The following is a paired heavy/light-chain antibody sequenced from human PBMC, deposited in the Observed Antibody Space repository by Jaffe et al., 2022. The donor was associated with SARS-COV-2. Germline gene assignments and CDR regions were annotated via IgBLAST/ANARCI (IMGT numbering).Light chain of an antibody. V-gene: IGKV3-15*01. CDR3: QQYNDWPYT. CDR2: GES. CDR1: QSVSIN. Sequence: EIVMTQSPATLSVSPGERATLSCRARQSVSINLAWYQQKPGQAPRLLIYGESTRATGIPARFSGSGSGTEFTLTISSLQSEDFAVYYCQQYNDWPYTFGQGTKLEIK. J-gene: IGKJ2*01.
Heavy chain of an antibody. J-gene: IGHJ5*02. CDR2: ISGSGGDT. CDR3: AKGPTISGWHNWFDP. V-gene: IGHV3-23*01. D-gene: IGHD6-19*01. CDR1: GFTFSIYA. Sequence: EVQVLESGGGLVQPGGSLRLSCAASGFTFSIYAMSWVRQAPGKGLKWVSAISGSGGDTYYADSVKGRFTISRDNSKNTLFLQMNSLRAEDTAVYFCAKGPTISGWHNWFDPWGQGTLVTVSS.